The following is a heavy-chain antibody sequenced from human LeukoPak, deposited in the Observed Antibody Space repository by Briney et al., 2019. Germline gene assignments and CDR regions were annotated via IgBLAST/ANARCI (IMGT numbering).Heavy chain of an antibody. CDR3: ARGGCYDILTGYRAQNWFDH. Sequence: GASVKVSCKASGYTFTSYGISWVRQAPGQGLEGMGWISAYNGNTNYAQKLQGRVTMTTDTSTSTAYMELRSLRSDDTAVYYCARGGCYDILTGYRAQNWFDHWGQGILVTVSS. V-gene: IGHV1-18*01. CDR2: ISAYNGNT. J-gene: IGHJ5*02. CDR1: GYTFTSYG. D-gene: IGHD3-9*01.